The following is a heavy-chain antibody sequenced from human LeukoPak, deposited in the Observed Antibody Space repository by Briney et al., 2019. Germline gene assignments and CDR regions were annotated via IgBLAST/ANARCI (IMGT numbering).Heavy chain of an antibody. Sequence: ASVKVSCKASGYTFTGYYMHWVRQAPGQGLEWMGWINPNSGGTNYAQKFQGRVTMTRDTSISTAYMELSGLRSDDTAVYYCARPYEYSSSWYDFDYWGQGTLVTVSS. CDR2: INPNSGGT. CDR3: ARPYEYSSSWYDFDY. CDR1: GYTFTGYY. V-gene: IGHV1-2*02. J-gene: IGHJ4*02. D-gene: IGHD6-13*01.